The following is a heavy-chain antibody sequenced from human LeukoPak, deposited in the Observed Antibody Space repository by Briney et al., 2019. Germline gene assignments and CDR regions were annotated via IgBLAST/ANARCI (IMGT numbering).Heavy chain of an antibody. CDR3: AREGHCSTTSCALDAIEI. J-gene: IGHJ3*02. CDR2: ISSSSSTI. D-gene: IGHD2-2*01. V-gene: IGHV3-48*01. CDR1: GFTFSSYS. Sequence: GGSLRLSCAASGFTFSSYSMNWVRQAPGKGLEWVSYISSSSSTIYYADSVKGRFTISRDNAKNSLSLQMNSLRAEDTAVYYCAREGHCSTTSCALDAIEIWGQGTLVAVSS.